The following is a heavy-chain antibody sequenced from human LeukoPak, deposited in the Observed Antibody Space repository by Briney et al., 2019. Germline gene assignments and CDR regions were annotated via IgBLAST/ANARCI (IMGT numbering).Heavy chain of an antibody. CDR2: IRFDGITK. J-gene: IGHJ4*02. D-gene: IGHD4-17*01. V-gene: IGHV3-30*02. CDR3: AALHTGTFVDY. Sequence: GGSLRLSCAASGFSFSGYGMHWVRQVPGKGLEWVAFIRFDGITKFYIDSVKGRFAISRDNSKNTLSLQMNSLRTEDTAVYYCAALHTGTFVDYWGQGTLVTVSS. CDR1: GFSFSGYG.